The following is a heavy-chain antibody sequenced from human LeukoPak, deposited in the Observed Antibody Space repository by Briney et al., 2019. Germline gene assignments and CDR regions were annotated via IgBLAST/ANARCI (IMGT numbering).Heavy chain of an antibody. CDR3: ARNRYSYGDYAFDV. V-gene: IGHV1-18*01. CDR1: GYTFTNYG. J-gene: IGHJ3*01. D-gene: IGHD5-18*01. CDR2: ISAYNGHT. Sequence: ASVKVSCKASGYTFTNYGISWVRQAPGQGLEWMGWISAYNGHTNYAQNVQGRVTMTTDTSTRTAYMDMRSLRSDDTAVYYCARNRYSYGDYAFDVWGQGTMVTVSS.